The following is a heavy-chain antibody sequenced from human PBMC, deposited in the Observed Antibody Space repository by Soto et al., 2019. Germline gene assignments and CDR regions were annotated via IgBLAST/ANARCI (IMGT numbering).Heavy chain of an antibody. CDR3: THGDYANDY. D-gene: IGHD4-17*01. CDR1: GGSISSSSYS. J-gene: IGHJ4*02. V-gene: IGHV4-30-2*01. Sequence: SETLSLTCTVSGGSISSSSYSWSWIRQPPGKGLEWIGYIYHSGSTYYNPSLKSRVTMSVDKSKIQFSLRLNVVTAADTAIYYGTHGDYANDYWGQETRVTVSS. CDR2: IYHSGST.